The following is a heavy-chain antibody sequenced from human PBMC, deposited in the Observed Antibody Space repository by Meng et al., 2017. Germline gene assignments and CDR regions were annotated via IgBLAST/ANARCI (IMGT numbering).Heavy chain of an antibody. J-gene: IGHJ6*02. CDR3: AREWYSSSWFLPDYYYGMDV. D-gene: IGHD6-13*01. V-gene: IGHV1-69*06. CDR2: IIPIFGTA. CDR1: GGAFSSYA. Sequence: SVKVSCKASGGAFSSYAISWVRQAPGQGLEWMGGIIPIFGTANYAQKFQGRVTITADKSTSTAYMELSSLRSEDTAVYYCAREWYSSSWFLPDYYYGMDVWGQGTMVTVSS.